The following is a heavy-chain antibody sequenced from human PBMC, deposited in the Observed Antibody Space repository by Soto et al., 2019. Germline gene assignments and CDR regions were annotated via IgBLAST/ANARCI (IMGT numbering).Heavy chain of an antibody. CDR2: IYHSGST. J-gene: IGHJ4*02. D-gene: IGHD3-10*01. CDR3: ARGITMVRGDPYYFDY. CDR1: GGSISSGGYS. Sequence: KPWETLSLTCAVSGGSISSGGYSWSWIRQPPGKGLEWIGYIYHSGSTYYNPSLKSRVTISVDRSKNQFSLKLSSVTAADTAVYYCARGITMVRGDPYYFDYWGQGTLVTVSS. V-gene: IGHV4-30-2*01.